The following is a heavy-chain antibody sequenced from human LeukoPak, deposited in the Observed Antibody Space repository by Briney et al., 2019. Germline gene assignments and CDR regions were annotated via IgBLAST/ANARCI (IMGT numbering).Heavy chain of an antibody. D-gene: IGHD6-19*01. J-gene: IGHJ4*02. CDR1: GFTFSSYW. CDR3: AKYSVAGTDFDY. CDR2: ISGDGGST. V-gene: IGHV3-43*02. Sequence: GGSLRLSCAASGFTFSSYWMHWVRQAPGKGLEWVSLISGDGGSTYYADSVKGRFTISRDNSKNSLYLQMNSLRTEDTALYYCAKYSVAGTDFDYWGQGTLVTVSS.